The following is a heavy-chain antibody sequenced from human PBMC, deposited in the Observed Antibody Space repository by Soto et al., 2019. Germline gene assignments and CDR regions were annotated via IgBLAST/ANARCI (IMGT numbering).Heavy chain of an antibody. D-gene: IGHD2-2*01. Sequence: EVHLVESGGGLVQPGGSLRLSCAASGFSFSSHWMSWVRQAPGKGLEWVANIKPDGSVKYYVDSVKGRFTLSRDNAKNTLYLQMNSLRVEDTAVYYCAREILVPAAFDAFDIWGQGTMVTVSS. V-gene: IGHV3-7*01. CDR1: GFSFSSHW. CDR3: AREILVPAAFDAFDI. J-gene: IGHJ3*02. CDR2: IKPDGSVK.